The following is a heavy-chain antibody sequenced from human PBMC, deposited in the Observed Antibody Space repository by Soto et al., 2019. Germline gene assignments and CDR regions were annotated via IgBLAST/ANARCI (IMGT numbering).Heavy chain of an antibody. CDR2: IYWDDDK. Sequence: QITLKESGPTLVKPTQTLTLTCTFSGFSLSTSGVGVGWIRQPPGKALEWLALIYWDDDKRYSPSLKSRLTITKDTSKTQVVLTMTNMDPVDTATYYCAHRYCSGGSCYSNWFDPWGQGTLVTVSS. D-gene: IGHD2-15*01. V-gene: IGHV2-5*02. CDR1: GFSLSTSGVG. J-gene: IGHJ5*02. CDR3: AHRYCSGGSCYSNWFDP.